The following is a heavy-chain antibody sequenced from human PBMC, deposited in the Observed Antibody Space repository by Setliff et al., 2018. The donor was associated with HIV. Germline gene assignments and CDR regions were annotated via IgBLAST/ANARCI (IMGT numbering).Heavy chain of an antibody. J-gene: IGHJ4*01. CDR1: GGTSTTYG. CDR3: ARGRGPSRFDY. V-gene: IGHV1-69*06. Sequence: SVKVSCKASGGTSTTYGINWVRQAPGQGLEWMGRIIPAFGTSNSAQSFQGRLTLVADKSSNTAYMELSSLRSEDTAIYYCARGRGPSRFDYWGQGTLVTVS. CDR2: IIPAFGTS.